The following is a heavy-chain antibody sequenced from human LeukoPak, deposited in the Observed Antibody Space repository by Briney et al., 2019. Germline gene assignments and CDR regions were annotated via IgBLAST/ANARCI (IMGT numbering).Heavy chain of an antibody. Sequence: SETLSLTCTVSGASISSGSYYWSWIRQPAGKGLEWIGRISTSGSTNYNPSLKSRVTISVDTSKNHFSLRLSSVTAADTAVYYCAITYYYDSSGYYSALPDYWGQGTLVTVSS. CDR2: ISTSGST. CDR3: AITYYYDSSGYYSALPDY. J-gene: IGHJ4*02. V-gene: IGHV4-61*02. D-gene: IGHD3-22*01. CDR1: GASISSGSYY.